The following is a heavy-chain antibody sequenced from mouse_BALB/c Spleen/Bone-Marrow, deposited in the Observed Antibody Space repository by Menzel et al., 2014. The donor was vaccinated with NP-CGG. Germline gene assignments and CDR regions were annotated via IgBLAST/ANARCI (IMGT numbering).Heavy chain of an antibody. D-gene: IGHD2-12*01. Sequence: EVQLQQSGPELVKPGASVKISCKASGYSFTGYYMHWVKQSHVKSLEWIGRINPFIGATSYSQNFKDKASLTVDKSSSTAYMELHSLTFEDSAVCYCARSRYVPMDYWGQGTSVTVSS. CDR2: INPFIGAT. V-gene: IGHV1-26*01. CDR3: ARSRYVPMDY. J-gene: IGHJ4*01. CDR1: GYSFTGYY.